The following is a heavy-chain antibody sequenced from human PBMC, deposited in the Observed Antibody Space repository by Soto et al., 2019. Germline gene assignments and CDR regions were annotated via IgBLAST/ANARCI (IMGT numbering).Heavy chain of an antibody. J-gene: IGHJ4*02. Sequence: EVQLVESGGGLVKPGGSLRLSCAASGFTFSNSGMNWVRHAPGKGLGCVSSISSGSKYMYYADSVKGRFTISRDNAKNSLYLQMNSLGAEDTAVYYCARDCSSTSCYGGHFDYWGQGTLVTVSS. D-gene: IGHD2-2*01. CDR2: ISSGSKYM. CDR1: GFTFSNSG. CDR3: ARDCSSTSCYGGHFDY. V-gene: IGHV3-21*01.